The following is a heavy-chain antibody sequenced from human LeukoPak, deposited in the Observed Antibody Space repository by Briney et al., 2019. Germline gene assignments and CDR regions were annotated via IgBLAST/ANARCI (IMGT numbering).Heavy chain of an antibody. V-gene: IGHV4-59*01. CDR3: AREPGFDSSGYLNWFDP. J-gene: IGHJ5*02. Sequence: PSETLSLTCTVSGGTISSYYWSWIRQPPGKGLEWIACISYSGSTKYNPSLKSRVTISVDTSKNQLSLKLSSVTAADTAVYYCAREPGFDSSGYLNWFDPWGQGTLVTVSS. CDR1: GGTISSYY. CDR2: ISYSGST. D-gene: IGHD3-22*01.